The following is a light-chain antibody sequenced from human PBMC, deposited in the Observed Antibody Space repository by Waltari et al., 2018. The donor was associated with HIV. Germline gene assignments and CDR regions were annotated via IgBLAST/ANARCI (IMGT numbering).Light chain of an antibody. Sequence: QSALTQPHSVSGSPGQSVTLSCTGTSSDVGDYNYVSWYQRHPCKAPKLMIYDVTKRPSGVPDRFSGSKSGNTASLTISGLQAEDDAEYYCCTYAGTWLFGGGTKLTVL. V-gene: IGLV2-11*01. CDR3: CTYAGTWL. J-gene: IGLJ3*02. CDR1: SSDVGDYNY. CDR2: DVT.